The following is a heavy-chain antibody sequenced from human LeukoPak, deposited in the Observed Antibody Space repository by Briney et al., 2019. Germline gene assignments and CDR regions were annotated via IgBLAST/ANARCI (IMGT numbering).Heavy chain of an antibody. Sequence: SETLSLTCAVYGGSFSGYYWSWIRQPPGKGLEWIGEINHSGSTNYNPSLKSRVTISADTSKNQFSLKLSSVTAADTAVYYCARLANWGFGGDYWGQETLVTVSS. J-gene: IGHJ4*02. D-gene: IGHD7-27*01. V-gene: IGHV4-34*01. CDR3: ARLANWGFGGDY. CDR2: INHSGST. CDR1: GGSFSGYY.